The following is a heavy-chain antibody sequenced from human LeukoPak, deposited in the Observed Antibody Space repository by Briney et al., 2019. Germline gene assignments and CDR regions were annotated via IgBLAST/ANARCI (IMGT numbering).Heavy chain of an antibody. CDR3: ARYRAAPNYFDF. V-gene: IGHV3-33*01. CDR1: GFAFSNYG. D-gene: IGHD6-13*01. CDR2: TWFDGSDK. J-gene: IGHJ4*02. Sequence: GGSLRLSCAASGFAFSNYGMHWVRQAPGKGLEWVAVTWFDGSDKYYVDSVKGRFTISRDNSKNTLSLQMNSLRAEDTAVYYCARYRAAPNYFDFWGQGTLVTVSS.